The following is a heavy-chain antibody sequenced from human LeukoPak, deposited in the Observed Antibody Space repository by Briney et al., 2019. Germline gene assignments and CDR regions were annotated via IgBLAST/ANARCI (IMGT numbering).Heavy chain of an antibody. CDR2: ISAYNGNT. D-gene: IGHD1-26*01. V-gene: IGHV1-18*01. J-gene: IGHJ3*02. CDR3: ARDRRVGATRGAFDI. Sequence: ASVKVSCKASGYTFTSYGISWVRQAPGQGLEWMGWISAYNGNTNYAQKLQGRVTMTTDTSTSTAYMELRSLRSDDTAVYYCARDRRVGATRGAFDIWGQGTMVTVSS. CDR1: GYTFTSYG.